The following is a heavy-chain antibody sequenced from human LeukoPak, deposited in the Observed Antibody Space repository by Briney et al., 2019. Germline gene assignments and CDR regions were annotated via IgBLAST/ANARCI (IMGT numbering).Heavy chain of an antibody. CDR3: AKDLSLGLAPNYFDY. D-gene: IGHD3/OR15-3a*01. V-gene: IGHV3-23*01. CDR1: GFTFSSYA. Sequence: PGGSLRLSCAASGFTFSSYAMSWVRQAPGKGLEWVSAISGSGGSTYYADSVKGRFTISRDNSKNTLYLQMNSLRAEDTAVYYCAKDLSLGLAPNYFDYWGQGTLVTVSS. J-gene: IGHJ4*02. CDR2: ISGSGGST.